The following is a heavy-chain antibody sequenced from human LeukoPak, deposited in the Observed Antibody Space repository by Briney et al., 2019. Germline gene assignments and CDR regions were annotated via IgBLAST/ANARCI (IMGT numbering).Heavy chain of an antibody. J-gene: IGHJ4*02. CDR1: GGSISSYY. Sequence: SETLSLTCTVSGGSISSYYWSWIRQPPGKGLEWIGYIYYSGSTNYNPSLKSRVTISVDTSKNQFSLKLSSVTAADTAVYYCARLPRYSSGWYFDYWGQGTLVTVSS. CDR3: ARLPRYSSGWYFDY. CDR2: IYYSGST. D-gene: IGHD6-19*01. V-gene: IGHV4-59*08.